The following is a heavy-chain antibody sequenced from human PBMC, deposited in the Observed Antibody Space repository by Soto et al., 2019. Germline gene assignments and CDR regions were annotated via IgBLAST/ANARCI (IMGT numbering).Heavy chain of an antibody. V-gene: IGHV4-59*01. CDR3: ASVTFGGVVLAH. D-gene: IGHD3-16*01. J-gene: IGHJ4*02. CDR2: IYFNGDT. Sequence: SETLSLTCTVSSASFSKYYWSWIRQPPGKGLEWIGYIYFNGDTNYNPSLKRRVTISIDTSKKQISLNLTSVTDADTAVYYCASVTFGGVVLAHWGQGTLVTVSS. CDR1: SASFSKYY.